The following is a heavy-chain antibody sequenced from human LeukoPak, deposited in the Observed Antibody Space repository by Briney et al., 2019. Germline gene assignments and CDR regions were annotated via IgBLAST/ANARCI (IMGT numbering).Heavy chain of an antibody. V-gene: IGHV5-51*01. CDR2: IHPNDAST. CDR3: ARHNNWAFDY. Sequence: GESLKISCKASGYSFASYWIGWVRQTSGKGLEWMAIIHPNDASTIYSPSFQGQVTISADRSTTTAYLQWNTLQASDTAIYYCARHNNWAFDYWDRGTLLTVSS. CDR1: GYSFASYW. D-gene: IGHD1-20*01. J-gene: IGHJ4*02.